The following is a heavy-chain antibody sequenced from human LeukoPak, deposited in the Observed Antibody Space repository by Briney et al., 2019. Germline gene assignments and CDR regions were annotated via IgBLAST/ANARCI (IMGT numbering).Heavy chain of an antibody. CDR1: GGSFSGYY. CDR3: ARNGLTTVTTDYYGMDV. J-gene: IGHJ6*02. CDR2: INHSGST. Sequence: PSETLSLTCAVYGGSFSGYYWSWIRQPPGKGLEWIGEINHSGSTNYNPSLKSRVTISVDTSKNQFSLKLSSVTAADTAVYYCARNGLTTVTTDYYGMDVWGQGITVTVSS. D-gene: IGHD4-4*01. V-gene: IGHV4-34*01.